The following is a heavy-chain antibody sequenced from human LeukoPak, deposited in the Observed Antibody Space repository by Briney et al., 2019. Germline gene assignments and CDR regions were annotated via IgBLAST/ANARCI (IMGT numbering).Heavy chain of an antibody. CDR1: GFTFSRYG. J-gene: IGHJ4*02. CDR3: AKRIGYCSGGSCHYFDY. D-gene: IGHD2-15*01. Sequence: GGTLRLSCAGSGFTFSRYGMHWVRQAPGKGLEWEAFIRDDGSNKYYAESVKGRFTISRDNNKNPLYLQMNSLRAEDTAVYYCAKRIGYCSGGSCHYFDYWGQGTLVTVSS. V-gene: IGHV3-30*02. CDR2: IRDDGSNK.